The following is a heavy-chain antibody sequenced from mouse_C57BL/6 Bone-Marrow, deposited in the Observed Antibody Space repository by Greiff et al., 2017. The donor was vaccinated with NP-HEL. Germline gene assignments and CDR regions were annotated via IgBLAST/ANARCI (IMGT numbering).Heavy chain of an antibody. CDR1: GFSLTSYG. CDR2: IWSDGST. V-gene: IGHV2-6*03. CDR3: ARDGNWYFDV. J-gene: IGHJ1*03. D-gene: IGHD2-1*01. Sequence: QVQLKESGPGLVAPSQSLSITCTVSGFSLTSYGVHWVRQPPGKGLEWLVVIWSDGSTTYNSALKSRLSISKDNSKSQVFLNMHRLQTDDTAMYYCARDGNWYFDVWGTGTTVTVSS.